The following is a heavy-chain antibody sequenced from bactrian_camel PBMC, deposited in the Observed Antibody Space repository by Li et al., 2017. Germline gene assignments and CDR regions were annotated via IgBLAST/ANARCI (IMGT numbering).Heavy chain of an antibody. J-gene: IGHJ4*01. CDR2: VGSEGTR. V-gene: IGHV3S55*01. Sequence: VQLVESGGGSVQAGGSLTLSCAASRHPSSMYCMAWFRQTPGKERERVAGVGSEGTRNYADSVLGRFTISKDSTENTLFLQMSSLAPEDTAVYYCAAGRAQYAGMGYDCSYNYWGQGTQVTVS. D-gene: IGHD3*01. CDR3: AAGRAQYAGMGYDCSYNY. CDR1: RHPSSMYC.